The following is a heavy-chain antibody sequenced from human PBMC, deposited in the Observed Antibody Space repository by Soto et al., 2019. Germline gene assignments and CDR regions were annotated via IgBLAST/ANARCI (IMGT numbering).Heavy chain of an antibody. J-gene: IGHJ6*02. V-gene: IGHV3-74*01. CDR1: GFTLSSYW. Sequence: GGSLRLSCAASGFTLSSYWMHWVRQAPGKGLVWVSRINSDGSSISYADSVKGRFTISRDNAKNTLYLQMNSLGVEDAALYYCARTSDIARGGMDVWGQGTTVTVSS. CDR3: ARTSDIARGGMDV. CDR2: INSDGSSI. D-gene: IGHD5-12*01.